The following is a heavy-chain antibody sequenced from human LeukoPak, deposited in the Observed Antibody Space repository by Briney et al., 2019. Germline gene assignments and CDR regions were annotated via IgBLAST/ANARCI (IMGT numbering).Heavy chain of an antibody. CDR2: IYTSGST. CDR3: ARGRNYDFWSGPHSNFDY. J-gene: IGHJ4*02. CDR1: GGSISSGSYY. Sequence: SETLSLTCTVSGGSISSGSYYWSWIRQPAGKGLEWIGRIYTSGSTNYNPSLKSRVTISVDTSKSQFSLKLSSVTAADTAVYYCARGRNYDFWSGPHSNFDYWGQGTLVTVSS. V-gene: IGHV4-61*02. D-gene: IGHD3-3*01.